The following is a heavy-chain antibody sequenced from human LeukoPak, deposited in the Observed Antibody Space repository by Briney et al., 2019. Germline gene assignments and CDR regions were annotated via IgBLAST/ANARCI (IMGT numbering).Heavy chain of an antibody. CDR1: GFPFSSYS. CDR2: IKPDGTTK. D-gene: IGHD6-13*01. J-gene: IGHJ4*02. CDR3: ARSIPYGTTWYGRSDY. Sequence: GGSLRLSCAASGFPFSSYSMTWVRQAPGKGLEWVANIKPDGTTKFYVDSVKGRFTISRNNALNSLYLQMNSLRAEDTAIYYCARSIPYGTTWYGRSDYWGQGTLVTVSS. V-gene: IGHV3-7*03.